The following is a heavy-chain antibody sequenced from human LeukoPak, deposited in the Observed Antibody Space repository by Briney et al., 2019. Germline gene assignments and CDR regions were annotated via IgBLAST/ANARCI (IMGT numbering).Heavy chain of an antibody. J-gene: IGHJ4*02. CDR3: ARNRASDS. D-gene: IGHD3-10*01. CDR2: IYHSGST. V-gene: IGHV4-4*02. CDR1: GGSISSSNW. Sequence: RSSETLSLTCAVPGGSISSSNWWSWVRQPPGKGLEWIGEIYHSGSTNYNPSLESRLTISVDKSKNQFSLRLSSVTAADTAVYYCARNRASDSWGQGTLVTVSS.